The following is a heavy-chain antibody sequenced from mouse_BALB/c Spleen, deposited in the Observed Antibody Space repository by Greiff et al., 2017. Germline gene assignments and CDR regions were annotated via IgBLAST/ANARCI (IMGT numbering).Heavy chain of an antibody. CDR3: AKNSRKYDGNYEGGAMDY. J-gene: IGHJ4*01. CDR1: GFSLTSYG. D-gene: IGHD2-3*01. Sequence: QVHVKQSGPSLVQPSQSLSITCTVSGFSLTSYGVHWVRQSPGKGLEWLGVIWRGGSTDYNAAFMSRLSITKDNSKSQVFFKMNSLQADDTAIYYCAKNSRKYDGNYEGGAMDYWGQGTSVTVSS. V-gene: IGHV2-5-1*01. CDR2: IWRGGST.